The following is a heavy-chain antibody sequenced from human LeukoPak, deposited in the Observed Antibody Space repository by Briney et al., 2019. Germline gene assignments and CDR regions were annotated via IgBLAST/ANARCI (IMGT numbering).Heavy chain of an antibody. CDR2: IKSKTDGGTT. CDR3: TTDVGFYDILTGYQDY. Sequence: GGSLRLSCAASGFTFNNAWMTWVRQAPGKGLEWVGRIKSKTDGGTTDYAAPVKGRFTVSRDDSKNTLYLQMNSLKTEDTAVYYCTTDVGFYDILTGYQDYWGQGTLVTVSS. CDR1: GFTFNNAW. D-gene: IGHD3-9*01. V-gene: IGHV3-15*01. J-gene: IGHJ4*02.